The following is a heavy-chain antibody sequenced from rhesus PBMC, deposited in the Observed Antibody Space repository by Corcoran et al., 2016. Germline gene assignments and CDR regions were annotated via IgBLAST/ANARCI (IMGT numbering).Heavy chain of an antibody. Sequence: QVQLQESGPGLVKPSETLSLTCTVSGGSISDSYYWRWIRQPPGKGLEWMGRSYGRCGNTNYNPSLNTRVTISRDTSTNHFSLKLSSVTAADTAVYYCARDGYSLNYWGQGVLVTVSS. D-gene: IGHD5-24*01. CDR1: GGSISDSYY. J-gene: IGHJ4*01. V-gene: IGHV4-106*01. CDR3: ARDGYSLNY. CDR2: SYGRCGNT.